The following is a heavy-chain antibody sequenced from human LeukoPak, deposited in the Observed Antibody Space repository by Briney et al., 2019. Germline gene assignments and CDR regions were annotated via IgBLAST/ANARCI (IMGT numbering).Heavy chain of an antibody. Sequence: GESLKISCKGSGYSFTSYWIGWVRQMPGKGLEWMGIIYPGDSDTRYSPSFQGQVTISADKSISTAYLQWSSLKASDTAMYYCARHGQEPAMVEYDYYYYMDVWGKGTTVTVSS. CDR1: GYSFTSYW. V-gene: IGHV5-51*01. CDR2: IYPGDSDT. D-gene: IGHD5-18*01. CDR3: ARHGQEPAMVEYDYYYYMDV. J-gene: IGHJ6*03.